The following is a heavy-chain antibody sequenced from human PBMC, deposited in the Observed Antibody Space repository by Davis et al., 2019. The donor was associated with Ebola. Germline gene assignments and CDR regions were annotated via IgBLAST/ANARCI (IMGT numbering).Heavy chain of an antibody. V-gene: IGHV7-4-1*02. J-gene: IGHJ4*02. CDR1: GYPFTDFA. Sequence: ASVKVSCKASGYPFTDFAINWLRQAPGQRFEWLGWITTNTASPTYARGLSERFVLSLDTSVNTAFLQINNLRTEDTAIYYCARGMGELALNWGQGTLVTVSS. D-gene: IGHD3-16*01. CDR2: ITTNTASP. CDR3: ARGMGELALN.